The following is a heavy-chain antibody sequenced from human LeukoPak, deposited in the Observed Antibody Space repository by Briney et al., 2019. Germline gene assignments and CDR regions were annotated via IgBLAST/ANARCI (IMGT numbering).Heavy chain of an antibody. V-gene: IGHV4-59*01. CDR3: ARAGYSYMYYFDY. CDR2: IYYSGST. Sequence: PSETLSLTCTASGGSISSYYWSWIRQPPGKGLEWIGYIYYSGSTNYNPSLKSRVTISVDTSKNQFSLKLSSVTAADTAVYYCARAGYSYMYYFDYWGQGTLVTVSS. CDR1: GGSISSYY. D-gene: IGHD5-18*01. J-gene: IGHJ4*02.